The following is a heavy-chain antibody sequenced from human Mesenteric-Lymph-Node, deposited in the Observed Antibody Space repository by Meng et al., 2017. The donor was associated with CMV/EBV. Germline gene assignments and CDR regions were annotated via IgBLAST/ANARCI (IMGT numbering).Heavy chain of an antibody. CDR3: ARDNIVVVPAALGGYYYYYGMDV. Sequence: SETLSLTCTVSGYSISSGYYWGWIRQPPGKGLEWIGSIYHSGSTYYNPSLKSRVTISVDTSKNQFSLKLSSVTAADTAVYYCARDNIVVVPAALGGYYYYYGMDVWGQGTTVTVSS. V-gene: IGHV4-38-2*02. CDR2: IYHSGST. CDR1: GYSISSGYY. D-gene: IGHD2-2*01. J-gene: IGHJ6*02.